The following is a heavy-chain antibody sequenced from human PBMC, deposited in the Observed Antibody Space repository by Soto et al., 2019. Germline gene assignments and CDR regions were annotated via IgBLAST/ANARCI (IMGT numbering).Heavy chain of an antibody. CDR1: GGSISSSRYY. D-gene: IGHD4-17*01. CDR3: ARRYGDTLDY. CDR2: TFYSGST. Sequence: PSETLSLTCTVSGGSISSSRYYWGWVRQPPGKGLEWIGSTFYSGSTYYNPSLKSRVTISVDTSKSQFSLKLSSVTAADTAVYYCARRYGDTLDYWGQGTLVTVSS. V-gene: IGHV4-39*01. J-gene: IGHJ4*02.